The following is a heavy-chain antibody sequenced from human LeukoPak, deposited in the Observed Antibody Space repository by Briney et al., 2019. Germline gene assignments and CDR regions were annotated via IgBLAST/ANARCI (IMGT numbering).Heavy chain of an antibody. J-gene: IGHJ4*02. Sequence: SETLSLTCTVSGGSISSYYWSWIRQPPGKGLEWIGYIYYSGSTNYNPSLKSRVTMSVDTSKNQFSLKLSSVTAADTAVYYCAREGLVYGSGSYYNVVWGQGTLVTVSS. CDR2: IYYSGST. V-gene: IGHV4-59*12. D-gene: IGHD3-10*01. CDR3: AREGLVYGSGSYYNVV. CDR1: GGSISSYY.